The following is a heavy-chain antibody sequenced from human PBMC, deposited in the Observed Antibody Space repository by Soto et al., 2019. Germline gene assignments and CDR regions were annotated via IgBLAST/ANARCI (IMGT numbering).Heavy chain of an antibody. CDR3: GRGRSGQIVVFY. V-gene: IGHV1-2*02. Sequence: ASVKVSCKASGYTFTGHYIHWVRQAPEQGPEWMGEIGPESGATRYAQRFQGRVTMTRDMSITTVYMELNNLSPDDTAVYYCGRGRSGQIVVFYWGQGTPVPVSS. CDR1: GYTFTGHY. CDR2: IGPESGAT. D-gene: IGHD1-26*01. J-gene: IGHJ4*02.